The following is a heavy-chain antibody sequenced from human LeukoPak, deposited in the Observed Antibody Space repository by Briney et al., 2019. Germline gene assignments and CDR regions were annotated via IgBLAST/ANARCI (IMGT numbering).Heavy chain of an antibody. V-gene: IGHV3-23*01. CDR3: AKDASGSYSPDY. J-gene: IGHJ4*02. CDR2: ISGSGGST. Sequence: GGSLRLSCAASGFTFSSYSMNWVRQAPGKGLEWVSIISGSGGSTYYADAVKGRFTISRDNSKSTLYLQMNSLRAEDTALYYCAKDASGSYSPDYWGQGTLVTVSS. D-gene: IGHD1-26*01. CDR1: GFTFSSYS.